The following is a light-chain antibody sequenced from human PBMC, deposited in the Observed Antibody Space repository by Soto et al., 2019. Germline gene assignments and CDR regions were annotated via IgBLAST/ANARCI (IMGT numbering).Light chain of an antibody. V-gene: IGLV1-40*01. CDR2: GDS. CDR3: QSYDSSLSGSV. CDR1: SSNIGAGYG. Sequence: QSVLTQPPSVSGAPGQRVSISCTGSSSNIGAGYGVHWYQQLPGTAPKVLIYGDSNRPSGVLDRFSGSKSGTSASLAITGLQAEDDADYYCQSYDSSLSGSVFGGGTKLTVL. J-gene: IGLJ2*01.